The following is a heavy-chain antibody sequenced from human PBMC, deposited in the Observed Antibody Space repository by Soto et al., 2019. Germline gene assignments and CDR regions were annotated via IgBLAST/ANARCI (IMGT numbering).Heavy chain of an antibody. Sequence: ASVKVSCKASGYTFSGFYMHWVRQAPGQGLEWMGWINPNSGGTKSAERFQGRVTMTRDTSISTAYMELSRLTSDDTAVYYCVRTTYFADSSGYTRCFDYWGQGTLVTVSS. V-gene: IGHV1-2*02. J-gene: IGHJ4*02. CDR2: INPNSGGT. D-gene: IGHD3-22*01. CDR3: VRTTYFADSSGYTRCFDY. CDR1: GYTFSGFY.